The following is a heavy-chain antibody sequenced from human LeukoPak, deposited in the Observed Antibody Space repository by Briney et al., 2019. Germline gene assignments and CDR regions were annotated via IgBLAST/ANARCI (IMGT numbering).Heavy chain of an antibody. CDR1: GGSISSYY. D-gene: IGHD3-22*01. CDR3: AREGGRVTMIVEFWNAFDI. CDR2: IYTSGST. V-gene: IGHV4-4*07. Sequence: PSETLSLTCTVSGGSISSYYWSWIRQPAGKGVEWIGRIYTSGSTNYNPSLKSRVTMSVDTSKNQFSLKLSSVTAADTAVYYCAREGGRVTMIVEFWNAFDIWGQGTMVTVSS. J-gene: IGHJ3*02.